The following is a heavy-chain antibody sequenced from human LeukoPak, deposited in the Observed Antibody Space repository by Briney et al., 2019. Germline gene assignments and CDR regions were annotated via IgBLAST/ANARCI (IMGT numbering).Heavy chain of an antibody. D-gene: IGHD6-13*01. Sequence: PSETLSLTCTVSGGSISSYYWSWIRQPPGKGLEWIGYIYYSGTTNYNPSLKSRVTISVDTSKNQFSLKLSSVTAADTAVYSCARLVLVPRSYYFDYWGQGTLVTVSS. J-gene: IGHJ4*02. CDR3: ARLVLVPRSYYFDY. CDR2: IYYSGTT. V-gene: IGHV4-59*08. CDR1: GGSISSYY.